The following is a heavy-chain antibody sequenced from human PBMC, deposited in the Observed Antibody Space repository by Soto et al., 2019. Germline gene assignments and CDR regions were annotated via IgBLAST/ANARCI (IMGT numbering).Heavy chain of an antibody. Sequence: PSETLSLTCAAYGGSFSGYYWSWIRQPPGKGLEWIGEINHSGSTNYNPSLKSRVTMSVDTSKNQFSLKLSSVTAADTAVYYCARGILRRSSLLRYPNWFDPWGQGTLVTVSS. CDR2: INHSGST. CDR1: GGSFSGYY. V-gene: IGHV4-34*01. CDR3: ARGILRRSSLLRYPNWFDP. D-gene: IGHD3-9*01. J-gene: IGHJ5*02.